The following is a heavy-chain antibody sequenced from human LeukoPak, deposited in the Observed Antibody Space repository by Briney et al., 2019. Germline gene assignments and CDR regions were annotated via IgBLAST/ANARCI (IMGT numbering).Heavy chain of an antibody. CDR3: ARHSGRTRGFWSGYPNWFDP. J-gene: IGHJ5*02. CDR1: GYSISSGYY. CDR2: IYYSGST. V-gene: IGHV4-38-2*01. D-gene: IGHD3-3*01. Sequence: KPSETLSLTCAVSGYSISSGYYWGWIRQPPGKGLEWIGSIYYSGSTYYNPSLKSRVTISVDTSKNQFSLKLSSVTAADTAVYYCARHSGRTRGFWSGYPNWFDPWGQGTLVTVSS.